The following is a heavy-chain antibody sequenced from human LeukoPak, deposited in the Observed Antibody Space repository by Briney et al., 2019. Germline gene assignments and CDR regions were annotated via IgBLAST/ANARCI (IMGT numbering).Heavy chain of an antibody. CDR1: GGSISSYY. V-gene: IGHV4-4*07. D-gene: IGHD6-13*01. CDR2: IYTSGST. Sequence: SETLSVTCTVSGGSISSYYWSWIRQPAGKGLEWIGRIYTSGSTNYSPSLKSRVTISVDTSKNQFSLKLSSVTAADTAVYYCARDNEVGSSSWYGYYYYGMDVWGQGTTVTVSS. CDR3: ARDNEVGSSSWYGYYYYGMDV. J-gene: IGHJ6*02.